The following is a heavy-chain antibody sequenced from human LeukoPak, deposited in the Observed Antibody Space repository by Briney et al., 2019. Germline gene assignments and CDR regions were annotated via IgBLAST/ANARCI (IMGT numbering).Heavy chain of an antibody. CDR1: GYSISSGYY. V-gene: IGHV4-61*01. Sequence: PSETLSLTCTVSGYSISSGYYWSWIRQPPGKGLEWIGYIYYSGSTNYKSSLKSRVTISVDTSKNQFSLKLSSVTAADTAVYYCARTTEGGYSYGYFYYYYMDVWGKGTTVTISS. CDR3: ARTTEGGYSYGYFYYYYMDV. D-gene: IGHD5-18*01. J-gene: IGHJ6*03. CDR2: IYYSGST.